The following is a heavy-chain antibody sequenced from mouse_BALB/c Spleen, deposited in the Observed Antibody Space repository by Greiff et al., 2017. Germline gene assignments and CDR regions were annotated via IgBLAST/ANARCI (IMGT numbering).Heavy chain of an antibody. V-gene: IGHV5-6-4*01. CDR3: TRDGGGMITTGGYYFDY. CDR2: ISSGGSYT. CDR1: GFTFSSYT. Sequence: EVKLQESGGGLVKPGGSLKLSCAASGFTFSSYTMSWVRQTPEKRLEWVATISSGGSYTYYPDSVKGRFTISRDNAKNTLYLQMSSLKSEDTAMYYCTRDGGGMITTGGYYFDYWGQGTTLTVSS. J-gene: IGHJ2*01. D-gene: IGHD2-4*01.